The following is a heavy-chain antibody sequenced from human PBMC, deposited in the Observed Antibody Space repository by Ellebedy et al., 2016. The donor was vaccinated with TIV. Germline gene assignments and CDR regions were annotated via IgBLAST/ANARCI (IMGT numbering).Heavy chain of an antibody. CDR1: GGSFSGYY. CDR2: INHSGST. J-gene: IGHJ3*02. Sequence: SETLSLTXAVYGGSFSGYYWSWIRQPPGKGLEWIGEINHSGSTNYNPSLKSRVTISVDTPKNQFSLKLSSVTAADTAGYYCARSYGDYVYDAFDIWGQGTMVTVSS. V-gene: IGHV4-34*01. CDR3: ARSYGDYVYDAFDI. D-gene: IGHD4-17*01.